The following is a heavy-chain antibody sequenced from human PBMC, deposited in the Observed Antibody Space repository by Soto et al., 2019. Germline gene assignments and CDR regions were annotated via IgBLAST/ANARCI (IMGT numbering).Heavy chain of an antibody. D-gene: IGHD6-13*01. CDR1: GGSISNSSYY. Sequence: ETLSLTCTVSGGSISNSSYYWGWIRQPPGKGLEWIGTVSYSGSTYYNPSLKSRLTISVATSRNQSSLRLSSVAAADTAVYYCSTIVGGSWFHHFDHWSQGSLVTVSS. CDR3: STIVGGSWFHHFDH. CDR2: VSYSGST. V-gene: IGHV4-39*01. J-gene: IGHJ4*02.